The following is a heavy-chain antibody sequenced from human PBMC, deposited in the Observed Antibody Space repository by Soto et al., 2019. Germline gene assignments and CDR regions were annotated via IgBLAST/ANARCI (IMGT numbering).Heavy chain of an antibody. Sequence: EVQLVESGGGLVKPGGSLRLSCAASGFTFSSFSMNWVRQAPGKGLEWVSSIIGNSRYIYYADSQKGRFTVSRDNAKNSVYLPMKSLRAEDTAVYYCARDRGDYEGLVPYYFDHWGQGTLVTVSS. CDR3: ARDRGDYEGLVPYYFDH. CDR2: IIGNSRYI. V-gene: IGHV3-21*02. D-gene: IGHD4-17*01. CDR1: GFTFSSFS. J-gene: IGHJ4*02.